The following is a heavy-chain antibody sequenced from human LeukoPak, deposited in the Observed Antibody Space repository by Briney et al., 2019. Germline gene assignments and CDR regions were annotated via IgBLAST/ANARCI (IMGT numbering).Heavy chain of an antibody. V-gene: IGHV1-69*06. D-gene: IGHD3-22*01. CDR2: ITPIFGAA. CDR1: GGTFSSYP. CDR3: ATNVVVDYYYGMYV. Sequence: SVKVSCKASGGTFSSYPLTWVRQAPGQGLEWMGEITPIFGAANYAQKFQGRVTITADKSTSTAYMELSSLRSEDTAVYYCATNVVVDYYYGMYVWGQGTTVTVSS. J-gene: IGHJ6*02.